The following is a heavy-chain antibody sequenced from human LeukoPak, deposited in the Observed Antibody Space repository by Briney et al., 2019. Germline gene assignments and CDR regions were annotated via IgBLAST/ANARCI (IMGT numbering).Heavy chain of an antibody. J-gene: IGHJ5*02. CDR3: ARIPKSANFPNWLDP. CDR1: GFTFSSYT. CDR2: ISGNSDQI. Sequence: KPGGSLRLSCVASGFTFSSYTMNWVRQAPGKGLEWVSSISGNSDQIYYTDSVKGRFTISRDNAKNSLYLQMDSLRAEDTAVYHCARIPKSANFPNWLDPWGQGNLVTVSS. V-gene: IGHV3-21*06. D-gene: IGHD4/OR15-4a*01.